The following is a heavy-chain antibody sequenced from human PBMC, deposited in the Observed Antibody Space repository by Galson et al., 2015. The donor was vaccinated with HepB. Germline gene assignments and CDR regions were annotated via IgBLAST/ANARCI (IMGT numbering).Heavy chain of an antibody. D-gene: IGHD2-15*01. Sequence: SLRLSCEASGFTFADYAMHWVRQAPGKGLEWVAGISWNSGSISYADSVQGRFTISRDKAKNSLYLQMSSLRAEDTALYYCAKDAGCSGGRCLRYYYYYYGGDFWGQGTMVTVSS. CDR1: GFTFADYA. V-gene: IGHV3-9*01. CDR3: AKDAGCSGGRCLRYYYYYYGGDF. CDR2: ISWNSGSI. J-gene: IGHJ6*02.